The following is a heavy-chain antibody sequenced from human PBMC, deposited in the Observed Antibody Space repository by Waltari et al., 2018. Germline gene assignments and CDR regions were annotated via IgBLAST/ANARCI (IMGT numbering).Heavy chain of an antibody. D-gene: IGHD5-18*01. CDR3: ARHGSGYSYDY. J-gene: IGHJ4*02. Sequence: QVQLQESGPGLMKPSETLSLTCTVSGGSISTYYWGWIRQPPGKGLEWIGYLYKSGNTNYNPSLKSRVTISLDTSKNQFSLKLTSVTAADTAVYYCARHGSGYSYDYWGQGTLVTVSS. CDR2: LYKSGNT. V-gene: IGHV4-59*08. CDR1: GGSISTYY.